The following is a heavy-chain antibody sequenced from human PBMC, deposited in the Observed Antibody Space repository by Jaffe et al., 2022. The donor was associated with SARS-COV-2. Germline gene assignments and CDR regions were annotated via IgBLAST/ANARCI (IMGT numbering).Heavy chain of an antibody. V-gene: IGHV4-38-2*02. CDR2: IYHSGST. CDR1: GYSISSGYY. Sequence: QVQLQESGPGLVKPSETLSLTCTVSGYSISSGYYWGWIRQPPGKGLEWIGSIYHSGSTYYNPSLKSRVTISVDTSKNQFSLKLSSVTAADTAVYYCAKLYSSSDRITMVRGVTHYYFDYWGQGTLVTVSS. D-gene: IGHD3-10*01. J-gene: IGHJ4*02. CDR3: AKLYSSSDRITMVRGVTHYYFDY.